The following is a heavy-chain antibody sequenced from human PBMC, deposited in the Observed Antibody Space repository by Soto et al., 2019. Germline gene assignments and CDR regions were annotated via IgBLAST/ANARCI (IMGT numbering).Heavy chain of an antibody. CDR3: AKEQFDVGWTQPGS. Sequence: PGESLKISCAASGFIFRDYGMHWVRQATGKGLEWVAFISYDGSEQHYGDSVRGRFIISRDNSKNTLYLQMSSLRVEDTAMYYCAKEQFDVGWTQPGSWGPGTLVTVSS. CDR1: GFIFRDYG. J-gene: IGHJ5*02. D-gene: IGHD6-19*01. CDR2: ISYDGSEQ. V-gene: IGHV3-30*02.